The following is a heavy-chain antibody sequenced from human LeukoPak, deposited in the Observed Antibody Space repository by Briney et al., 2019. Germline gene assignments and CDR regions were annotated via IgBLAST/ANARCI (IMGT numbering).Heavy chain of an antibody. J-gene: IGHJ4*02. V-gene: IGHV4-34*01. CDR1: GGSFSGYY. Sequence: SETLSLTCAVYGGSFSGYYWSWIRQPPGKGLEWIGEINHSGSTNYNPSLKSRVTISVDTSKNQFSLELSSVTAADTAVYYCASSPPVSYDFWSGYYPFDYWGQGTLVTVSS. D-gene: IGHD3-3*01. CDR2: INHSGST. CDR3: ASSPPVSYDFWSGYYPFDY.